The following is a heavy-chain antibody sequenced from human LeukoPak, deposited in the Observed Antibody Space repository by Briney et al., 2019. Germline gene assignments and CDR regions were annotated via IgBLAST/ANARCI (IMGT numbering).Heavy chain of an antibody. CDR1: GFTFGDYA. CDR3: TRAVWIPIWVEFDY. V-gene: IGHV3-49*04. Sequence: PGGSLRLSCTASGFTFGDYAMNWVRQAPGKGLEWVGFVRSKAYGGTPHYAASVKGRFSISRDDSKSIAYLQMNSLNTEDTAVYYCTRAVWIPIWVEFDYWGQGALVTVSS. CDR2: VRSKAYGGTP. D-gene: IGHD5-18*01. J-gene: IGHJ4*02.